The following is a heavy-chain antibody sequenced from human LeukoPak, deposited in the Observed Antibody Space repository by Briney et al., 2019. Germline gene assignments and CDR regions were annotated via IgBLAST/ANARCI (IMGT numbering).Heavy chain of an antibody. D-gene: IGHD3-16*01. V-gene: IGHV3-23*01. J-gene: IGHJ4*02. CDR1: GLTLSNVW. CDR2: ISGSGGTT. CDR3: ANGGPQFFDY. Sequence: PGGSLRLSCAVSGLTLSNVWMNWVRQAPGKGLEWVSTISGSGGTTNYADSVKGRFTISRDSSKSTLYLQMNSLRAEDTAVYFCANGGPQFFDYWGQGSLVTVSS.